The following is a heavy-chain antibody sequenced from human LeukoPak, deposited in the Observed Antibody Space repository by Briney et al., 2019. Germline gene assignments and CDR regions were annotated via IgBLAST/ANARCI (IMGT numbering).Heavy chain of an antibody. CDR1: GDSISSYY. J-gene: IGHJ3*02. CDR3: ASNDYYDNLQVAFDI. CDR2: IYTSGST. D-gene: IGHD3-22*01. Sequence: SETLSLTCTVSGDSISSYYGSWIRQPAGKGLEWIGRIYTSGSTNYNPSLKSRVTMSVDTSKNQFSLKLSSVTAADTAVYYCASNDYYDNLQVAFDIWGQGTMVAVSS. V-gene: IGHV4-4*07.